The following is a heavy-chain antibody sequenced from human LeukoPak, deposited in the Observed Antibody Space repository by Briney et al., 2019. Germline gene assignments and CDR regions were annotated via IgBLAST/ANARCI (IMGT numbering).Heavy chain of an antibody. CDR3: ARLGGDYDVEFRRLSYFDY. CDR1: GGSISSSNW. V-gene: IGHV4-4*02. D-gene: IGHD4-17*01. J-gene: IGHJ4*02. Sequence: SETLSLTCAVCGGSISSSNWWSWVRQPPGKGLEWIGEIYHSGSTNYNPSLKSRVTISVDKSKNQFSLKLSSVTAADTAVYYCARLGGDYDVEFRRLSYFDYWGQGTLVTVSS. CDR2: IYHSGST.